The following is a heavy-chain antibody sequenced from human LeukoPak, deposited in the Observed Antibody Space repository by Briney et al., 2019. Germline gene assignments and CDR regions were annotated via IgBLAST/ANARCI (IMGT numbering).Heavy chain of an antibody. V-gene: IGHV1-2*02. D-gene: IGHD2/OR15-2a*01. J-gene: IGHJ3*01. CDR2: INPDSSGT. CDR3: ARTFYDTLDSDAFDF. CDR1: GFTFTSYY. Sequence: GASVKVSCKASGFTFTSYYMHWVRQAPGQGLEWMGWINPDSSGTNNAQKFQGRVTMTRDTSISTAYMELSRLRSDDTAVYYCARTFYDTLDSDAFDFWGQGAMVIVSS.